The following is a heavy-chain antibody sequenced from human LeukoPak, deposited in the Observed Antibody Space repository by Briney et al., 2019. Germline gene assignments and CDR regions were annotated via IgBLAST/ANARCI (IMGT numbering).Heavy chain of an antibody. Sequence: GSLRLSCAASGFTFSSYSMNWIRQPPGKGLEWIGEINHSGSTNYNPSLKSRVTISVDTSKNQFSLKLSSVTAADTAVYYCARVFGQWLVSFDIWGQGTMVTVSS. CDR3: ARVFGQWLVSFDI. J-gene: IGHJ3*02. CDR2: INHSGST. V-gene: IGHV4-34*01. D-gene: IGHD6-19*01. CDR1: GFTFSSYS.